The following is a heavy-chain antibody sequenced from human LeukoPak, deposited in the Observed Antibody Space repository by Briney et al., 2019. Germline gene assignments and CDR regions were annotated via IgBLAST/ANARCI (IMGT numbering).Heavy chain of an antibody. J-gene: IGHJ4*02. CDR1: GFTFTSNP. CDR2: ISGSGGST. CDR3: AKALYYFDS. V-gene: IGHV3-23*01. Sequence: PGGSLRLSCAASGFTFTSNPMTWVRQAPGKGLEWVSGISGSGGSTYCADSVKGRLTISRDNSKNTLYLQMNSLRAEDTAVYYCAKALYYFDSWGQGTLVTVSS.